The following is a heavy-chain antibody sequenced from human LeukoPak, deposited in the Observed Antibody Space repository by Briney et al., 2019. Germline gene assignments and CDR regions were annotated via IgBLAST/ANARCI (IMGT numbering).Heavy chain of an antibody. CDR2: INHSGST. V-gene: IGHV4-34*01. Sequence: ASETLSLTCAVYGGSFSGYYWSWIRQPPGKGLEWIGEINHSGSTNYNPSLKSRVTISVDTSKNQFSLKLSSVTAADTAVYYCAREGAWCGYYNPFDYWGQGTLVTVSS. J-gene: IGHJ4*02. CDR3: AREGAWCGYYNPFDY. D-gene: IGHD3-3*01. CDR1: GGSFSGYY.